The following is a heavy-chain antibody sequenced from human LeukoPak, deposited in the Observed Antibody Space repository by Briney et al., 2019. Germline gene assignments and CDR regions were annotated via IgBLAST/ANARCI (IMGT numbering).Heavy chain of an antibody. CDR3: ARVRRYDFWSGDGYYFDY. J-gene: IGHJ4*02. D-gene: IGHD3-3*01. CDR1: GESISGFY. CDR2: IYTSGST. Sequence: SETLSLTCTVSGESISGFYWNWIRQPAGKGLEWLGRIYTSGSTNYNPSLKSRVTMSVDTSKNQFSLKLSSVTAADTAVYYCARVRRYDFWSGDGYYFDYWGQGTLVTVSS. V-gene: IGHV4-4*07.